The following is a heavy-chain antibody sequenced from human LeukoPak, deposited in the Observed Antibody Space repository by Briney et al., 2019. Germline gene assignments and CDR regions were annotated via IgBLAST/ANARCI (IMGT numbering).Heavy chain of an antibody. CDR1: GFTFSDYW. V-gene: IGHV3-74*01. CDR2: INSDGRST. Sequence: GGSLRLSCAASGFTFSDYWMHWVRQAPGKGLVWVSRINSDGRSTSYADSVKGRFTISRDNAKNTLYLQMNSLRAEDTAVYYCARTTEGGYTYNYFYYYYMDVWGKGTTVTISS. J-gene: IGHJ6*03. D-gene: IGHD5-18*01. CDR3: ARTTEGGYTYNYFYYYYMDV.